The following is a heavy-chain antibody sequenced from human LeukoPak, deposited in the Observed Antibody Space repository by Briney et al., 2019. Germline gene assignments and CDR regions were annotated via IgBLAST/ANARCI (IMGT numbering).Heavy chain of an antibody. D-gene: IGHD3-10*01. CDR3: ARDSPLYGSGSYYNDEYFQH. J-gene: IGHJ1*01. CDR2: INHSGGST. CDR1: GYTFTSYY. V-gene: IGHV1-46*03. Sequence: ASVKVSCKASGYTFTSYYMHWVRQAPGQGLEWMGIINHSGGSTSYAQKFQGRVTMTRDTSTSTVYMELSSLRSEDTAVYYCARDSPLYGSGSYYNDEYFQHWGQGTLVTVSS.